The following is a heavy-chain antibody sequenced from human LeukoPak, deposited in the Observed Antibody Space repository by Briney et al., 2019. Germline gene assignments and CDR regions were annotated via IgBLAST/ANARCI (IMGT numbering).Heavy chain of an antibody. V-gene: IGHV3-33*01. J-gene: IGHJ4*02. D-gene: IGHD3-22*01. CDR2: IWYDGSNK. CDR3: ARGAYYYDSSGYRPLDY. Sequence: GGSLRLSCAASGFTFSSYGMHWVRQAPGKGLEWVAVIWYDGSNKYYADSVKGRFTISRDNSKNTLYLQMNSLRAEDTAVYYCARGAYYYDSSGYRPLDYWGQGTLVTVSS. CDR1: GFTFSSYG.